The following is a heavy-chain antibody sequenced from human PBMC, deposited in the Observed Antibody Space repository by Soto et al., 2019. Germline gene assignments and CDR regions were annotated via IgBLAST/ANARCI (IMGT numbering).Heavy chain of an antibody. J-gene: IGHJ6*02. CDR1: GYSFSTYW. CDR2: IYPDDSDT. Sequence: EVQLVQSGAEVKKPGESLKISCKGSGYSFSTYWIAWVRQMPGKGLEWMGIIYPDDSDTRYSPSFQGQVTISVDKSISAANLHWNSLKASDTAMYYCARLSYPTQYYYYGMDVWGQGTAVTVSS. V-gene: IGHV5-51*01. D-gene: IGHD3-10*01. CDR3: ARLSYPTQYYYYGMDV.